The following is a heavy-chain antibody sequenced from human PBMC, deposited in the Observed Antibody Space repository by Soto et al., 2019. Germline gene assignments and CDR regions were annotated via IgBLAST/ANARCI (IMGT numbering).Heavy chain of an antibody. V-gene: IGHV4-31*03. CDR2: IYHSGST. D-gene: IGHD4-17*01. Sequence: QVQLQESGPGLVKPTQTLSLTCTVSGGSISSGNYYWSWLRQHPGKGLEWIGYIYHSGSTYYNPSLKSRVTISVDTSKNQFSLKLSSVTAADTAIYYCAREYGDPFPSNWFDPWGQGTLFTVSS. CDR3: AREYGDPFPSNWFDP. CDR1: GGSISSGNYY. J-gene: IGHJ5*02.